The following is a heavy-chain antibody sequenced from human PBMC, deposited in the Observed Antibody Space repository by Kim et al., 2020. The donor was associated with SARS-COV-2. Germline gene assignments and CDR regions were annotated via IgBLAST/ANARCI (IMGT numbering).Heavy chain of an antibody. J-gene: IGHJ4*02. CDR2: IYYSGST. CDR1: GGSISSGGYY. Sequence: SETLSLTCTVSGGSISSGGYYWSWIRQHPGKGLEWIGYIYYSGSTYYNPSLKSRVTISVDTSKNQFSLKLSSVTAADTAVYYCARGGTIFGVVTRPFDYWGQGTLVPVSS. CDR3: ARGGTIFGVVTRPFDY. D-gene: IGHD3-3*01. V-gene: IGHV4-31*03.